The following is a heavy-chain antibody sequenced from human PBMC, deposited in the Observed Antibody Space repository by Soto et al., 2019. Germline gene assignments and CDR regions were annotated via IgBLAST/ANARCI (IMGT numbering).Heavy chain of an antibody. CDR2: INHSGST. CDR1: GGSFSGYY. D-gene: IGHD2-15*01. V-gene: IGHV4-34*01. Sequence: QVQLQQWGAGLLKPSETLSLTCAVYGGSFSGYYWSWIRQPPGKGLEWIGEINHSGSTNYNPSLKSRVTIAVDTSKNQFSLQLSSVTAADTAVYYCARGEGGYCSGGSCYSHFDYWGQGTLVTVSS. CDR3: ARGEGGYCSGGSCYSHFDY. J-gene: IGHJ4*02.